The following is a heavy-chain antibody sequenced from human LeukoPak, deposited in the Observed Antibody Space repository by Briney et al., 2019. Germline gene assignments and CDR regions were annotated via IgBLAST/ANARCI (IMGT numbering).Heavy chain of an antibody. V-gene: IGHV4-39*01. Sequence: SETLSLTCTVSGGSISSSSYYWGWIRQPPGKGLEWTGSIYYSGSTYYNPSLKSRVTISVDTSKNQFSLKLSSVTAADTAVYYCARKRELRLFDAFDIWGQGTMVTVSS. CDR1: GGSISSSSYY. D-gene: IGHD1-7*01. J-gene: IGHJ3*02. CDR2: IYYSGST. CDR3: ARKRELRLFDAFDI.